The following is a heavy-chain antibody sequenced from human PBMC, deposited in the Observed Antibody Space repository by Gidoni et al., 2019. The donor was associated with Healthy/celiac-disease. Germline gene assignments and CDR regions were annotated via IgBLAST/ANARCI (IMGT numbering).Heavy chain of an antibody. D-gene: IGHD3-22*01. V-gene: IGHV4-39*01. CDR3: ANYYDSSGGGVPDY. J-gene: IGHJ4*02. CDR1: GGSISSSSYY. Sequence: QLQLQESGPGLVKPSETLSLTCTVSGGSISSSSYYWGWIRQPPGQGLEWIGSIYYSGSPYYNPSLKSRVTISVDTSKNQFSLKLSSVTAADTAVYYCANYYDSSGGGVPDYWGQGTLVTVSS. CDR2: IYYSGSP.